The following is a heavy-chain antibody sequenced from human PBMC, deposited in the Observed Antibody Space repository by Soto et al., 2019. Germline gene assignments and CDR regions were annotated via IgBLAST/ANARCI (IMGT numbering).Heavy chain of an antibody. CDR3: SRGILV. D-gene: IGHD5-18*01. J-gene: IGHJ4*02. Sequence: QVQLQESGPGLVKPSQTLSLTCTVSGGSINSGGYCWSWIRQHPGKGLDWIGCISYSGSTSYNPSLKRRVTISVATSKNQFSLKLTSVTAADTAVYYCSRGILVWGQGALITVSS. CDR2: ISYSGST. CDR1: GGSINSGGYC. V-gene: IGHV4-31*03.